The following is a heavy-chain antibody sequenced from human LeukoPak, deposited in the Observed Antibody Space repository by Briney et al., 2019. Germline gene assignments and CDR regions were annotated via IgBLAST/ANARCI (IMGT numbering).Heavy chain of an antibody. CDR2: INHSGST. Sequence: PSETLSLTCAVYGGSFSGYYWSWIRQPPGKGLGWIGEINHSGSTNYNPSLKSRVTISVDTSKNQFSLKPSSVTAADTAVYYCARGQALRRFAFDIWGQGTMVTVSS. D-gene: IGHD2-15*01. CDR1: GGSFSGYY. V-gene: IGHV4-34*01. CDR3: ARGQALRRFAFDI. J-gene: IGHJ3*02.